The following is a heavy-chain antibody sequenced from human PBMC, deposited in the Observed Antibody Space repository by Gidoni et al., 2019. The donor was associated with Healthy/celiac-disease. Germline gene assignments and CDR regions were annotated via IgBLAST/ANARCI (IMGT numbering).Heavy chain of an antibody. V-gene: IGHV4-59*08. CDR1: GGSISSYY. CDR2: IYYSGST. D-gene: IGHD1-20*01. J-gene: IGHJ3*02. Sequence: QVQLQESGPGLVKPSETLSLTCTVSGGSISSYYWSWIRQPPGKGLEWIGYIYYSGSTNYNPSLKSRVTISVDTSKNQFSLKLSSVTAADTAVYYCASIMKGTDAFDIWGQGTMVTVSS. CDR3: ASIMKGTDAFDI.